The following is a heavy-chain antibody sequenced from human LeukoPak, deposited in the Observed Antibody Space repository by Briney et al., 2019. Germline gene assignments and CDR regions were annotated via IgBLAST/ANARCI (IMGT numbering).Heavy chain of an antibody. CDR2: IYYSGST. CDR1: GGSISSYY. Sequence: SETLSLTCTVSGGSISSYYWSWIRQPPGKGLEWIGYIYYSGSTNYNPSLKSRVTISVDTSKNQFSLKLTSVTTADTAVYYCARGGEIWFDPWGLGTLVTVSS. V-gene: IGHV4-59*01. J-gene: IGHJ5*02. D-gene: IGHD5-12*01. CDR3: ARGGEIWFDP.